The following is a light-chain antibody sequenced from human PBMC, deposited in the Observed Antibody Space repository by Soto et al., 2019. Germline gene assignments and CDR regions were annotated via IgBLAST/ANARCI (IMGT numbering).Light chain of an antibody. CDR2: DVT. Sequence: QSALTQPRSVSWSPGQSVTISCTGNISDVGGYDYVSWYQQYPGKSPKVMIYDVTNRPSGVPDRFSGSKSGNTASLTISGLQAEDEADYYCCSYAGTYTHVVFGGGTKLTVL. J-gene: IGLJ2*01. CDR1: ISDVGGYDY. V-gene: IGLV2-11*01. CDR3: CSYAGTYTHVV.